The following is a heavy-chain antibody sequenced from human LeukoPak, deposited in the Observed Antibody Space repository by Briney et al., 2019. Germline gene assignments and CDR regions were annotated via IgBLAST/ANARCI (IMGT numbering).Heavy chain of an antibody. CDR2: IRSKPNNYAT. Sequence: GGSLRLSCTASGFTFSGAAMHWVRQASGKGPEWVGHIRSKPNNYATAYAASVKGRFTISRDDSKNTAYLQMNSLKIEDTAVYYCTRPLGAAAGTYFDPWGQGTLVTVSS. CDR3: TRPLGAAAGTYFDP. CDR1: GFTFSGAA. D-gene: IGHD6-13*01. V-gene: IGHV3-73*01. J-gene: IGHJ5*02.